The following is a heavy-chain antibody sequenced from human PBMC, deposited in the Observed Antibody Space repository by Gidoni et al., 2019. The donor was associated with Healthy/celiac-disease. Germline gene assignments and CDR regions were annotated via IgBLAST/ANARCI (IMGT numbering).Heavy chain of an antibody. CDR2: MIPNSGNT. CDR1: GYTLTSYD. J-gene: IGHJ4*02. Sequence: QVKLVQSGAEVKKPGASVKVSCKASGYTLTSYDINWVRQAIGQGLKWMGWMIPNSGNTGYAQKFQGRVTMTRNTSISTAYMELSSLRSEDTAVYYCARASRYSSGWYYFDYWGQGTLVTVSS. D-gene: IGHD6-19*01. V-gene: IGHV1-8*01. CDR3: ARASRYSSGWYYFDY.